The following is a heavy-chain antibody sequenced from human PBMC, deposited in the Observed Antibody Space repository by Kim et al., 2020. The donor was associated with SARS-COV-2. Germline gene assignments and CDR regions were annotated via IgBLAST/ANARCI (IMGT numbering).Heavy chain of an antibody. CDR3: ARDYYGDYGMGTFDY. J-gene: IGHJ4*02. D-gene: IGHD4-17*01. Sequence: PSLKSRVTISVDTSKNQFSLKLSSVTAADTAVYYCARDYYGDYGMGTFDYWGQGTLVTVSS. V-gene: IGHV4-31*02.